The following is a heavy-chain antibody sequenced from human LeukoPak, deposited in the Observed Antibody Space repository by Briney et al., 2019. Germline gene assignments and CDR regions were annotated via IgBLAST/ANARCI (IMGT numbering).Heavy chain of an antibody. V-gene: IGHV1-69*05. CDR3: ARGESCLTWFDP. CDR1: GSTFSSYA. J-gene: IGHJ5*02. CDR2: IIPIFGTA. Sequence: SVKVSCKASGSTFSSYAISWVRQAPGQGLEWMGGIIPIFGTANYAQKFQGRVTITTDESTSTAYMELSSLRSEDTAVYYCARGESCLTWFDPWGQGTLVTVSS.